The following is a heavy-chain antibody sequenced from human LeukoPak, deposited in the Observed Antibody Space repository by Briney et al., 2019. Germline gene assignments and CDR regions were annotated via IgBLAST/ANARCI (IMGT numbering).Heavy chain of an antibody. CDR1: GYSISSGYY. Sequence: SETLSLTCTVSGYSISSGYYWGWIRQPPGKGLEWIGSIYHSGSTYYNPSLKSRVTISVDTSKNQFSLKLSSVTAADTAVYYCARDSLSTVTTLNWFDPWGQGTLVTVSS. V-gene: IGHV4-38-2*02. J-gene: IGHJ5*02. D-gene: IGHD4-11*01. CDR3: ARDSLSTVTTLNWFDP. CDR2: IYHSGST.